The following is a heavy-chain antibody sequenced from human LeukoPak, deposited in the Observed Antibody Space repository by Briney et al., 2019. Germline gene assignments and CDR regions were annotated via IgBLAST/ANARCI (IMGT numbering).Heavy chain of an antibody. CDR3: ARLVAVAGYFDY. V-gene: IGHV1-18*01. J-gene: IGHJ4*02. D-gene: IGHD6-19*01. CDR2: ISAYNGNT. CDR1: GYTFTSYG. Sequence: ASVTVSCKASGYTFTSYGISWVRQAPGQGLEWMGWISAYNGNTNYAQKLQGRVTMTTDTSTSTAYMELRSLRSDDTAVYYCARLVAVAGYFDYWGQGTLVTVSS.